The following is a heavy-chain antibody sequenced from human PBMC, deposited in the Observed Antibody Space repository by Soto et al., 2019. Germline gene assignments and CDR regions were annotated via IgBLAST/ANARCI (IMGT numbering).Heavy chain of an antibody. V-gene: IGHV4-34*01. Sequence: SETLSLTCAVYGGSFSGYYRSWIRQPPGKGLEWIGEINHSGSTNYNPSLKSRVTISVDTSKNQFSLKLSSVTAADTAVYYCARGPMITFGGVIIGIDYWGQGTLVTVSS. J-gene: IGHJ4*02. D-gene: IGHD3-16*01. CDR3: ARGPMITFGGVIIGIDY. CDR1: GGSFSGYY. CDR2: INHSGST.